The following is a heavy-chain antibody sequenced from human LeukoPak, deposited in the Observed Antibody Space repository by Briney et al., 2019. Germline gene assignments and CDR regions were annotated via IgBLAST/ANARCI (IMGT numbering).Heavy chain of an antibody. Sequence: PGGSPRLSCEASGFTFSTYDMHWVRQPIGRGLEWVSAIGTVGDTYYPGSVKGRFTISRENAKNSLYLQMDSLTAGDTAVYYCAREGLSSVWFDWYFDLWGRGTLVTVSS. V-gene: IGHV3-13*01. D-gene: IGHD6-19*01. J-gene: IGHJ2*01. CDR2: IGTVGDT. CDR3: AREGLSSVWFDWYFDL. CDR1: GFTFSTYD.